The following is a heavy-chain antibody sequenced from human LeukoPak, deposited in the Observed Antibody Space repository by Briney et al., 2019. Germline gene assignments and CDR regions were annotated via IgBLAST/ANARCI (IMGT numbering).Heavy chain of an antibody. V-gene: IGHV4-31*03. CDR3: ASGYSSSWPYQLKSYWFDP. Sequence: SETLSLTCTVSGGSISSGGYYWSWIRQHPGKGLEWIGYIYYSGSTYYNPSLKSRVTISVDTSKNQFSLKLSSVTAADTAVYYCASGYSSSWPYQLKSYWFDPWGQGTLVTVSS. D-gene: IGHD6-13*01. CDR1: GGSISSGGYY. J-gene: IGHJ5*02. CDR2: IYYSGST.